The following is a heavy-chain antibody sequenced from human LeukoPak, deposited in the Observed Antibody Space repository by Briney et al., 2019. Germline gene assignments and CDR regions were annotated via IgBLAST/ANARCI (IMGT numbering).Heavy chain of an antibody. V-gene: IGHV3-9*03. Sequence: GGSLRLSCAASGFTFDDYAMHWVRQAPGKGLEWVSGISWNSGSIVYADSVKGRFTISRDNAKNSLYLQMNSLRAEDMALYYCAKDKAAYGDYVPYYFDYWGQGTLVTVSS. J-gene: IGHJ4*02. D-gene: IGHD4-17*01. CDR1: GFTFDDYA. CDR2: ISWNSGSI. CDR3: AKDKAAYGDYVPYYFDY.